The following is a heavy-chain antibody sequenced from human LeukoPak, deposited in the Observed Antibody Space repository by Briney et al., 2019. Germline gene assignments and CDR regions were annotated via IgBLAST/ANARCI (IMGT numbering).Heavy chain of an antibody. Sequence: GGSLRLSCAASGFTFSSYAMSWVRQAPGKGLEWVSAISGSGGSTYYADSVKGQFTISRDNSKNTLYLQMNSLRAEDTAVYYCAKDGRPWELLYAFDIWGQGTMVTAFS. D-gene: IGHD1-26*01. V-gene: IGHV3-23*01. CDR3: AKDGRPWELLYAFDI. CDR2: ISGSGGST. CDR1: GFTFSSYA. J-gene: IGHJ3*02.